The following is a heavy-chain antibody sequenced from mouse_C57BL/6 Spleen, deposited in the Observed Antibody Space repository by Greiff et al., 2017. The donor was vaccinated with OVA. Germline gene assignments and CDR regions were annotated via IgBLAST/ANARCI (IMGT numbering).Heavy chain of an antibody. Sequence: VQGVESGAELVKPGASVKISCKASGYAFSSYWMNWVKQRPGKGLEWIGQIYPGDGDTNYNGKFKGKATLTADKSSSTAYMQLSRLTSEDSAVYFCARPDYYGSSPDYWYFDVWGTGTTVTVSS. CDR1: GYAFSSYW. CDR2: IYPGDGDT. D-gene: IGHD1-1*01. J-gene: IGHJ1*03. V-gene: IGHV1-80*01. CDR3: ARPDYYGSSPDYWYFDV.